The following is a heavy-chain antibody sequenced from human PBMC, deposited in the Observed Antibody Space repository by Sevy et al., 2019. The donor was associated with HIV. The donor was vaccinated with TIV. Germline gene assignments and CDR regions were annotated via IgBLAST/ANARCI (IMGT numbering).Heavy chain of an antibody. D-gene: IGHD2-2*03. CDR1: GGSFGSYS. V-gene: IGHV1-69*13. CDR3: ARDGSWNWFDP. CDR2: IIPIFDTA. Sequence: ASVKVSCKASGGSFGSYSISWVRQAPGQGLEWMGGIIPIFDTANYAQKFQGRVTVTADESTSTAYMELSSLRSEDTAVYYCARDGSWNWFDPWGQGTLVTVSS. J-gene: IGHJ5*02.